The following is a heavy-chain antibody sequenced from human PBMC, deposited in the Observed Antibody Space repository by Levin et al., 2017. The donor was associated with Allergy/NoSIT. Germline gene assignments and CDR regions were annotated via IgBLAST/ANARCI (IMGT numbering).Heavy chain of an antibody. J-gene: IGHJ6*03. CDR2: TYYRSKWYN. D-gene: IGHD6-13*01. CDR3: ARVASSSWVRGYYYYYMDV. Sequence: SQTLSLTCAISGDSVSSNSAAWNWIRQSPSRGLEWLGRTYYRSKWYNDYAVSVKSRITINPDTSKNQFSLQLNSVTPEDTAVYYCARVASSSWVRGYYYYYMDVWGKGTTVTVSS. CDR1: GDSVSSNSAA. V-gene: IGHV6-1*01.